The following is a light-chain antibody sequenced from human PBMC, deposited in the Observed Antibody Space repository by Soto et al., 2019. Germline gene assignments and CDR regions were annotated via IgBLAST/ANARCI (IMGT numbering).Light chain of an antibody. CDR3: QQYDIPPST. CDR2: DVS. J-gene: IGKJ4*01. V-gene: IGKV1-33*01. CDR1: QDISRY. Sequence: DIQTTQSPASLSASVGDRVTISCQASQDISRYLNWYQHKPGRAPQLLINDVSSLETGVPSRFSATGSGTEFTLTINGLQPEDLATYYCQQYDIPPSTFGGGTKVAIK.